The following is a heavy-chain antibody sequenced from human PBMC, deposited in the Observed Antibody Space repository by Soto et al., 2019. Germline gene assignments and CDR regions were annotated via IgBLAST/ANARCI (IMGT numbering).Heavy chain of an antibody. J-gene: IGHJ6*02. CDR3: ARDDTFAVAGRFGGMDV. CDR2: ISAYNGNT. CDR1: GYTFTSYG. V-gene: IGHV1-18*04. Sequence: ASVKASFKASGYTFTSYGISWVRQAPGQGLELMGWISAYNGNTNYAQKLQGRVTMTTDTSTSTAYMELRSLRFDYKDVYYCARDDTFAVAGRFGGMDVCGQGTRVTVS. D-gene: IGHD6-19*01.